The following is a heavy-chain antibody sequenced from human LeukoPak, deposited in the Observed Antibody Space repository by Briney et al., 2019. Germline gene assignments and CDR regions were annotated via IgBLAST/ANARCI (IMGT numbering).Heavy chain of an antibody. CDR3: ARDYNYCSSGRCYDAFDI. J-gene: IGHJ3*02. CDR2: ISSSSSTI. V-gene: IGHV3-48*04. Sequence: PGGSLRLSCAASGFTFSSYSMNWVRQAPGKGLGWVSCISSSSSTIYYADSVKGRFTISRDNAKNSLYLQMNSLRAEDTAVYYCARDYNYCSSGRCYDAFDIWGQGTMVTVSS. D-gene: IGHD2-2*01. CDR1: GFTFSSYS.